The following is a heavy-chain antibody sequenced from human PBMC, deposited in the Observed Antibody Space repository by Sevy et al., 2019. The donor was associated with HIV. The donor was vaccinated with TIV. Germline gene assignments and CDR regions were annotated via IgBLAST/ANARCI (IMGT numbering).Heavy chain of an antibody. V-gene: IGHV1-18*01. Sequence: ASVKVSCKASGYTFSTYGISWIRQAPGQGLEWMGWISANNGNTNYAQKIQGRVTMTTDTSTSTAHIEMRGLSSDDTAFYFCARDLYYYDMHSSYRPPDYWGQGTLVTVSS. CDR2: ISANNGNT. CDR3: ARDLYYYDMHSSYRPPDY. J-gene: IGHJ4*02. D-gene: IGHD3-16*01. CDR1: GYTFSTYG.